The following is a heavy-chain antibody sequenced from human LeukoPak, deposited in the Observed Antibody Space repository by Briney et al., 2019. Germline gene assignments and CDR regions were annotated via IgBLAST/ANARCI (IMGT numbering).Heavy chain of an antibody. V-gene: IGHV1-18*01. CDR2: ISAYNGNT. Sequence: ASVKVSCKAPGYTFTSYGISWVRQAPGQGLEWMGWISAYNGNTNYAQQLQGRVTMPTDTSTSTAYMELRSLRSDDTAVYYCARTSYYDFWSGSAIADSYFDLWGRGTLVTVSS. CDR3: ARTSYYDFWSGSAIADSYFDL. CDR1: GYTFTSYG. D-gene: IGHD3-3*01. J-gene: IGHJ2*01.